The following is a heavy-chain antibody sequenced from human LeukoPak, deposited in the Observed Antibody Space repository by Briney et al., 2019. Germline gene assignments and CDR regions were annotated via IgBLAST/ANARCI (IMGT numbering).Heavy chain of an antibody. CDR2: IYHSGST. CDR1: GGSISSSNW. CDR3: AKRGSSWYPEYFQH. Sequence: SETLSLACAVSGGSISSSNWWSWVRQPPGKGLEWIGEIYHSGSTNYNPSLKSRVTISVDKSKNQFSLKLSSVTAADTAVYYCAKRGSSWYPEYFQHWGQGTLVTVSS. V-gene: IGHV4-4*02. D-gene: IGHD6-13*01. J-gene: IGHJ1*01.